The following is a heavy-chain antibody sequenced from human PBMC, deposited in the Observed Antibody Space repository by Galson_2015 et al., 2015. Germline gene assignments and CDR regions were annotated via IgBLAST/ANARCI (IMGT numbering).Heavy chain of an antibody. V-gene: IGHV4-59*01. CDR1: GGSIRSYY. D-gene: IGHD3/OR15-3a*01. CDR3: ARVVGPPNWFDS. J-gene: IGHJ5*01. Sequence: TLSLTCTVSGGSIRSYYWNWVRQPPGKGLEWIGYIYYSGSTNYNPSLKSRVTMSVDTSKNQFSLKLSSVTAADTAVYYCARVVGPPNWFDSWGQGTLVTVPS. CDR2: IYYSGST.